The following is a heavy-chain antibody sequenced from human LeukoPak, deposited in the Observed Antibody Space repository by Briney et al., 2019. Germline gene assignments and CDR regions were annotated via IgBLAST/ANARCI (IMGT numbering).Heavy chain of an antibody. Sequence: GGSLRLSCAASGFTFSSYAMSWVRQAPGKGLEWVSGISGSGGSTYYADSVKGRFTISRDNSRNTLYLQVNSPRAEDTAVYYCAILPGYSSGWYEVNYWGQGTLVTVSS. CDR1: GFTFSSYA. CDR3: AILPGYSSGWYEVNY. V-gene: IGHV3-23*01. CDR2: ISGSGGST. D-gene: IGHD6-13*01. J-gene: IGHJ4*02.